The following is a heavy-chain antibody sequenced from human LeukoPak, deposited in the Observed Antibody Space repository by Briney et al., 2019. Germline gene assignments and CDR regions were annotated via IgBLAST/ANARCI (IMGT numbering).Heavy chain of an antibody. CDR1: GFTFSSYA. D-gene: IGHD6-19*01. Sequence: PGGSLRLSCAASGFTFSSYAMSWVRQAPGKGLEWVSGISGSGDSTYYADSVKGRFTISRDNSKNTLYLQMNSLRAEDTAVYYCAKERGNIVVAGTLDYWGQGTLVTVSS. J-gene: IGHJ4*02. CDR3: AKERGNIVVAGTLDY. V-gene: IGHV3-23*01. CDR2: ISGSGDST.